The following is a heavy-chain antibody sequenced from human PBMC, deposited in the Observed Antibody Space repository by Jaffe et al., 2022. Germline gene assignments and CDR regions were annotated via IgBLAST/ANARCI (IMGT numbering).Heavy chain of an antibody. J-gene: IGHJ4*02. Sequence: QVQLQESGPGLVKPSETLSLTCAVSGYSISSGYYWGWIRQPPGKGLEWIGSIYHSGSTYYNPSLKSRVTISVDTSKNQFSLKLSSVTAADTAVYYCARVRGNSGLLFDYWGQGTLVTVSS. CDR3: ARVRGNSGLLFDY. V-gene: IGHV4-38-2*01. CDR2: IYHSGST. CDR1: GYSISSGYY. D-gene: IGHD7-27*01.